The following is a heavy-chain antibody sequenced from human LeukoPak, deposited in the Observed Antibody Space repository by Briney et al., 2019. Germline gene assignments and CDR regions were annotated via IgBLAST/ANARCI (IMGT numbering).Heavy chain of an antibody. D-gene: IGHD3-9*01. CDR3: ARDLGLRYFDWVGPYYFDY. Sequence: ASVKVSCKASGYTFTCYYMHWVRQAPGQGLEWMGWINPNSGGTNYAQKFQGRVTMTRDTSISTAYMELSRLRSDDTAVYYCARDLGLRYFDWVGPYYFDYWGQGTLVTVSS. J-gene: IGHJ4*02. CDR2: INPNSGGT. V-gene: IGHV1-2*02. CDR1: GYTFTCYY.